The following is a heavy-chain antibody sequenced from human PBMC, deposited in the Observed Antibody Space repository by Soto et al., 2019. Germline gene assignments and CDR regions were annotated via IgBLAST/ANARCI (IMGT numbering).Heavy chain of an antibody. CDR1: GFTFSSYA. V-gene: IGHV3-23*01. Sequence: GGSLRLSFAASGFTFSSYAMSWLRQAPGKGLEWVSAISGSGGSTYNADSVKGRFTISRDTSKNTLYLQMNSLRAEDTALYYCAKGYSSVWFYFDYWGQGTPVTVSS. CDR3: AKGYSSVWFYFDY. D-gene: IGHD6-19*01. J-gene: IGHJ4*02. CDR2: ISGSGGST.